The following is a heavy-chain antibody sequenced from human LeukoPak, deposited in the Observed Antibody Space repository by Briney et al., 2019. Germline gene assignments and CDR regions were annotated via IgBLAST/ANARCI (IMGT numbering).Heavy chain of an antibody. CDR3: ARVGGSFRLDAFDI. D-gene: IGHD1-26*01. Sequence: PSETLSLTCTVSGGSISSYFWSWVRQPAGERLKWIGRVYSSGSPNYNPSLKSRITMSIDTSKNQFSLKLNSLTAADTAVYYCARVGGSFRLDAFDIWGHGTMVTVSS. J-gene: IGHJ3*02. CDR2: VYSSGSP. V-gene: IGHV4-4*07. CDR1: GGSISSYF.